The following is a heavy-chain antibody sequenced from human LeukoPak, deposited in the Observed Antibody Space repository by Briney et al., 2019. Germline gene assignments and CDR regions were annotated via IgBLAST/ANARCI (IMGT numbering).Heavy chain of an antibody. CDR3: ATPGYCGSTSCYTRANYYYYGMDV. Sequence: ASVKVSCKASGYTFTSYYMHWVRQAPGQGLEWMGIINPSGGSTSYAQKFQGRVTMTRDTSTNTVYMELSSLRSEDTAVYYCATPGYCGSTSCYTRANYYYYGMDVWGQGTTVTVSS. D-gene: IGHD2-2*02. J-gene: IGHJ6*02. CDR1: GYTFTSYY. CDR2: INPSGGST. V-gene: IGHV1-46*01.